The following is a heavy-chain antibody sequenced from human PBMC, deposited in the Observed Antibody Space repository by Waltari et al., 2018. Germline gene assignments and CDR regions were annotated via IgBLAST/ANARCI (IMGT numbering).Heavy chain of an antibody. D-gene: IGHD6-13*01. Sequence: QVQLVQSGAEVKKPGASVKVSCKVSGYTLTEFSMPWVRQAPGKGLEWMGGFDPEDGETIYAQKFQGRVTMTEDTSTDTAYMELSSLRSEDTAVYYCATDSLLAAAGTDYYYYGMDVWGQGTTVTVSS. J-gene: IGHJ6*02. CDR1: GYTLTEFS. CDR3: ATDSLLAAAGTDYYYYGMDV. CDR2: FDPEDGET. V-gene: IGHV1-24*01.